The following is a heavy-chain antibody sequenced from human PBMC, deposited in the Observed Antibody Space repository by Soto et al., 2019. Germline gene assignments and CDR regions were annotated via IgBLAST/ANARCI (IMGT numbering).Heavy chain of an antibody. CDR3: ARDVGPAVTTPYDY. V-gene: IGHV3-30-3*01. Sequence: PGGSLRLSCAASGFTFGSYAMHWVRQAPGKGLEWVAGISYDGSTKYYGDSVKGRFSVSRDNSKNTLYLQMNSLRPEDTAVNYCARDVGPAVTTPYDYWGQGTLVTVSS. CDR2: ISYDGSTK. J-gene: IGHJ4*02. D-gene: IGHD4-17*01. CDR1: GFTFGSYA.